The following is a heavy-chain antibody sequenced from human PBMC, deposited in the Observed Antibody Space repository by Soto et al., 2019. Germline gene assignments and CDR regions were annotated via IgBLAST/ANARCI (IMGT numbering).Heavy chain of an antibody. V-gene: IGHV3-30-3*01. CDR1: GFTFSSYA. CDR2: ISYDGSNK. Sequence: QVQLVESGGGVVQPGRSLRLSCAASGFTFSSYAMHWVRQAPGKGLEWVAVISYDGSNKYYADSVKGRFTISRDNSKNTLYLQMNSLRAEDTAVYYCARDDSSGDSVSNYYFCGMDVWGQGTTVTVSS. J-gene: IGHJ6*02. D-gene: IGHD6-19*01. CDR3: ARDDSSGDSVSNYYFCGMDV.